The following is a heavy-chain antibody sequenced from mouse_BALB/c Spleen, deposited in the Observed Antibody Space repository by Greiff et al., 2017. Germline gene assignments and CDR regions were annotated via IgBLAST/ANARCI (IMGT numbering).Heavy chain of an antibody. J-gene: IGHJ3*01. V-gene: IGHV1-80*01. CDR3: ARDMITAWFAY. CDR2: IYPGDGDT. Sequence: VKLVESGAELVRPGSSVKISCKASGYAFSSYWMNWVKQRPGQGLEWIGQIYPGDGDTNYNGKFKGKATLTADKSSSTAYMQLSSLTSEDSAVYFCARDMITAWFAYWGQGTLVTVSA. CDR1: GYAFSSYW. D-gene: IGHD2-4*01.